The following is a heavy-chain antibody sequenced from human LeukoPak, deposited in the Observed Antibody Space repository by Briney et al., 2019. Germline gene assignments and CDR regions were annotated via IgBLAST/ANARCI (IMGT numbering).Heavy chain of an antibody. D-gene: IGHD2-21*02. CDR2: IRYNGSNK. V-gene: IGHV3-30*02. CDR3: AKDLGYCGGDCYSQSDY. CDR1: GFTFSSYG. Sequence: PGGSLSLSCTASGFTFSSYGMHWVRQAPGKGLEWVAFIRYNGSNKYYADSVKGRFTISRDNSKNTLYLQMNSLRAEDTAVYYCAKDLGYCGGDCYSQSDYWGQGTQVTVSS. J-gene: IGHJ4*02.